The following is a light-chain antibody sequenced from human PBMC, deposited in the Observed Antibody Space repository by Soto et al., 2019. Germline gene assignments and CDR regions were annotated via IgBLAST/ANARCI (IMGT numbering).Light chain of an antibody. J-gene: IGLJ2*01. V-gene: IGLV1-40*01. CDR1: SSNIGAGYD. Sequence: QSVLKQPPSVSGAPGQRVTISCTGSSSNIGAGYDVHWYQQLPGTAPKLLIYGNSNRPSGVPDRFSGSKSGTSASLAITGLQAEDEADYYFQSYDSSLSGVVFGGRIKLTVL. CDR2: GNS. CDR3: QSYDSSLSGVV.